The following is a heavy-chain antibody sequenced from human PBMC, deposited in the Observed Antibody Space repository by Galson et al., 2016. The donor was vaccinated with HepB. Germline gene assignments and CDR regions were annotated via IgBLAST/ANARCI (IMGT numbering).Heavy chain of an antibody. CDR3: ARYGGYDFFDC. V-gene: IGHV3-7*03. CDR2: IKQDGSEK. D-gene: IGHD5-12*01. Sequence: SLRLSCAASEFTFSGYWMTWVRQAPGKGPEWVANIKQDGSEKYYLDSVKGRFTISRDNAKNSLYLQMNSLRAEDTAVYYCARYGGYDFFDCWGQGTLVTVSS. CDR1: EFTFSGYW. J-gene: IGHJ4*02.